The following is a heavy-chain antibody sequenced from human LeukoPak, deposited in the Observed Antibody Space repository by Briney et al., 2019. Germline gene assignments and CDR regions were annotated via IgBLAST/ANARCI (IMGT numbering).Heavy chain of an antibody. CDR3: ARDITIFGVFTGDAFDI. CDR1: GFTFSNYG. D-gene: IGHD3-3*01. J-gene: IGHJ3*02. CDR2: ISSDGTKK. V-gene: IGHV3-33*08. Sequence: GGSLRLSCAASGFTFSNYGMHWVRQAPGKGLEWVAVISSDGTKKYYADSVKGRFTISRDNSKNMLYLQMNSLRAEDTAVYYCARDITIFGVFTGDAFDIWGQGTMVTVSS.